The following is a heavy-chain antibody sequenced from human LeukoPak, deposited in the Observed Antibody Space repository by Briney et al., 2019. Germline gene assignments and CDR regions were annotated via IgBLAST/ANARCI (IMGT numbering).Heavy chain of an antibody. CDR2: MSYDGSNK. Sequence: GGSLRLSCAASGFTFSSYGMHWVRQAPGKGLEWVAGMSYDGSNKYYADSVKGRFTISRDNSKNTLYLQMNSLRAEDTAVYYCARGHSSSPNWLDPWGQGTLVTVSS. J-gene: IGHJ5*02. CDR1: GFTFSSYG. D-gene: IGHD6-13*01. CDR3: ARGHSSSPNWLDP. V-gene: IGHV3-30*03.